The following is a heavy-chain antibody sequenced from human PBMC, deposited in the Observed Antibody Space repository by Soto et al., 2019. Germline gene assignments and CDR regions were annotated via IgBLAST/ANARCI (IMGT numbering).Heavy chain of an antibody. CDR2: IYYSGST. CDR1: GGSISGGGYY. CDR3: ARTPIYYDSSGSPFDP. V-gene: IGHV4-31*03. J-gene: IGHJ5*02. D-gene: IGHD3-22*01. Sequence: PSETLSLTCSVSGGSISGGGYYGSGIRQHPGKGLEWIGYIYYSGSTYYNPSLKSRVTISVDTSKNQFSLKLSSVTAADTAVYYCARTPIYYDSSGSPFDPWGQGTLVTVSS.